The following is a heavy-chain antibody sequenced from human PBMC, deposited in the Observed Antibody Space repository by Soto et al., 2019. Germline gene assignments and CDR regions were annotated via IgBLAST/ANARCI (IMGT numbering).Heavy chain of an antibody. V-gene: IGHV4-59*01. J-gene: IGHJ4*02. CDR2: IYYSGST. CDR3: ATTPISSSWYTNSEIYFDY. Sequence: PSETLSLTCTVSGGSISSYYWSWIRQPPGKGLEWIGYIYYSGSTNYNPSLKSRVTISVGTSKNQFSLKLSSVTAADTAVYYCATTPISSSWYTNSEIYFDYWGQGTLVTSPQ. CDR1: GGSISSYY. D-gene: IGHD6-13*01.